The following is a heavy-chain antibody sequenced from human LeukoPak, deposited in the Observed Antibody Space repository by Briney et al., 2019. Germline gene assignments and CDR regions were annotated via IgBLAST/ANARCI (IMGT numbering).Heavy chain of an antibody. D-gene: IGHD2-15*01. CDR2: ISYDGSNK. CDR3: AKGGGVVAAKPGGYFQH. J-gene: IGHJ1*01. CDR1: GFTFSSYG. Sequence: GRSLRLSCAASGFTFSSYGMHWVRQAPGKGLEWVAVISYDGSNKYYADSVKGRFTISRDNSKNTLYLQMNSLRAEDTAVYHCAKGGGVVAAKPGGYFQHWGQGTLVTVSS. V-gene: IGHV3-30*18.